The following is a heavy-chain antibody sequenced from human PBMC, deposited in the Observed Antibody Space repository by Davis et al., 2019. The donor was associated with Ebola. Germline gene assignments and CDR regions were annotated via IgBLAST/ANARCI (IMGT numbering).Heavy chain of an antibody. D-gene: IGHD1-1*01. J-gene: IGHJ4*02. CDR2: IKQDGSEK. V-gene: IGHV3-7*01. Sequence: GESLKISCAASGFTFRSYWMSWVRQAPGKGLEWLANIKQDGSEKYYADSVKGRFTISRDNAKNTLYLQMNSLRAEDTAVYYCESETRLGYWGQGTLVTVSS. CDR1: GFTFRSYW. CDR3: ESETRLGY.